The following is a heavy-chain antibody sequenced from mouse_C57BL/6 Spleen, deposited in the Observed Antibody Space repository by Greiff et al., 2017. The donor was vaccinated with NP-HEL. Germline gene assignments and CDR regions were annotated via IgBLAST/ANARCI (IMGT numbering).Heavy chain of an antibody. Sequence: QVQLQQPGAELVRPGSSVKLSCKASGYTFTSYWMDWVKQRPGQGLEWIGNIYPSDSETHYNQKFKDKATLTVDKSSSTAYMQLSSLTSEDSAVYYCARGEGLRSYWYFDVWGTGTTVTVSS. V-gene: IGHV1-61*01. CDR3: ARGEGLRSYWYFDV. D-gene: IGHD1-1*01. J-gene: IGHJ1*03. CDR1: GYTFTSYW. CDR2: IYPSDSET.